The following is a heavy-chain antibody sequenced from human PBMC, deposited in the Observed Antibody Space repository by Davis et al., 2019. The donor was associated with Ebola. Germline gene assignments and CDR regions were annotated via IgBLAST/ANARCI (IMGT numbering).Heavy chain of an antibody. J-gene: IGHJ4*02. V-gene: IGHV4-34*01. CDR1: GGSFSGYY. Sequence: SQTLSLTCAVYGGSFSGYYWSWIRQPPGKGLEWIGEINHSGSTNYNPSLKSRVTMSVDTSKNQFSLKLSPVTAADTAVYYCARGLYPWELDYWGQGTLVTVSS. CDR3: ARGLYPWELDY. D-gene: IGHD1-1*01. CDR2: INHSGST.